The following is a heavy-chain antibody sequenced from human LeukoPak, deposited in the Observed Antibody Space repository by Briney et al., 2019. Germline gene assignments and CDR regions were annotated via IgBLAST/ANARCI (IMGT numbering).Heavy chain of an antibody. V-gene: IGHV3-23*01. CDR2: ISGSGGST. Sequence: PGGSLRLSCAASGFTFSSYAMSWVRQAPGKGLEWVSAISGSGGSTNYADSVKGRFTLSRDNAKNTLYLQMNSLRAEDTAVYYCARDGHYGMDVWGRGTTVTVSS. CDR1: GFTFSSYA. CDR3: ARDGHYGMDV. J-gene: IGHJ6*02.